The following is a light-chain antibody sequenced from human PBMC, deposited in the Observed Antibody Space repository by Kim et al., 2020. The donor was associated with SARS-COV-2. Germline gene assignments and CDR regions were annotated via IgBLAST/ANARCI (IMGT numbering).Light chain of an antibody. J-gene: IGLJ2*01. CDR1: SSNIGAGYH. CDR2: GNN. Sequence: QRVTISCTWSSSNIGAGYHVHWYQQLPGTAPKLLIYGNNNRPSGVPDRFSGSKSGTSASLAITGLQADDEADYYCQSYDTGLSGSIFGGGTQLTVL. V-gene: IGLV1-40*01. CDR3: QSYDTGLSGSI.